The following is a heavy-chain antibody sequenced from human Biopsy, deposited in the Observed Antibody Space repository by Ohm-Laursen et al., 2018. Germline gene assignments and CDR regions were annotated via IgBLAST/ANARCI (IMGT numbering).Heavy chain of an antibody. J-gene: IGHJ6*02. D-gene: IGHD2/OR15-2a*01. CDR2: IYYSGST. CDR1: GGSISSDY. V-gene: IGHV4-59*01. CDR3: ARATNSTGWPYYYFYGMDV. Sequence: SETLSLTCTASGGSISSDYWSWIRQTPGKGLEWIGYIYYSGSTNYNPSLKSRVTISVDTSKNQFSLRLNSVTAAVTAGYYCARATNSTGWPYYYFYGMDVWGQGTTVTVSS.